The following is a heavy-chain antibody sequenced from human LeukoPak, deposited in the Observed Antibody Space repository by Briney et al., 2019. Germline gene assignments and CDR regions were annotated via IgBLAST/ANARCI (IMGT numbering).Heavy chain of an antibody. CDR1: GGGFSSSL. CDR2: MTPMFGSP. CDR3: ARTKDLTGTALPY. V-gene: IGHV1-69*05. J-gene: IGHJ4*02. D-gene: IGHD1-7*01. Sequence: SMKVSCKASGGGFSSSLFTWVRQAPRHGLEWMGGMTPMFGSPNYAQKFQGRVTISTDESTTTAYQELSSLRSEDTAVYSCARTKDLTGTALPYWGQGALFTVSS.